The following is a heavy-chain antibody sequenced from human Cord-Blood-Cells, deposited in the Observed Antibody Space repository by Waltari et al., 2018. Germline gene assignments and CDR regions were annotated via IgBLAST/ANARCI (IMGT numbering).Heavy chain of an antibody. CDR3: ASTREYYYDSSGYYNAFDI. J-gene: IGHJ3*02. V-gene: IGHV4-39*01. CDR2: IYYSGST. Sequence: QLQLQESGPGLVKPSETLSLTCTVSGGSISSSSYYWGWIRQPPGKGLEWIGSIYYSGSTDYNPPLKSRVTISVDTSKNQFSLKLSSVTAADTAVYYCASTREYYYDSSGYYNAFDIWGQGTMVTVSS. D-gene: IGHD3-22*01. CDR1: GGSISSSSYY.